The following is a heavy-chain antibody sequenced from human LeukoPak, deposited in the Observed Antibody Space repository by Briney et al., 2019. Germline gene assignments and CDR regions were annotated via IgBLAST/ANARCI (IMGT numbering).Heavy chain of an antibody. J-gene: IGHJ6*03. D-gene: IGHD5-24*01. CDR2: ISSSGSTI. CDR1: GFTFSDYY. CDR3: ARVVEMATIFYYYYYMDV. Sequence: GGSLRLSCAASGFTFSDYYMSWIRQAPGKGLEWVTYISSSGSTIYCADSVKGRFTISRDNARNSLYLQMNSLRAEDTAVYYCARVVEMATIFYYYYYMDVWGKGTTVTVSS. V-gene: IGHV3-11*01.